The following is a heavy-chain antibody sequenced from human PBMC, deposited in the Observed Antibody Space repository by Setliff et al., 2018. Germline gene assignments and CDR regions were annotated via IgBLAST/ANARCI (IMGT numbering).Heavy chain of an antibody. V-gene: IGHV3-74*01. Sequence: GGSLRLSCAASGFTFSSHRMHWVRQVPGKGLAWVSQINPDATTTYYADSVKGRFTISRDNAKTTLYLQMNSRRVEDTAVYFCARDPRDGSSSPMADNWGQGTLVTVSS. CDR1: GFTFSSHR. D-gene: IGHD3-10*01. CDR3: ARDPRDGSSSPMADN. CDR2: INPDATTT. J-gene: IGHJ4*02.